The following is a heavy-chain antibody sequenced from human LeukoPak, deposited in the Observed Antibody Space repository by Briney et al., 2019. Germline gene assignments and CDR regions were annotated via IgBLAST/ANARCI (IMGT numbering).Heavy chain of an antibody. Sequence: PSETLSLTCAVYGGAFSGYYWSWIRQPPGKGLEWIGEINHSGSTNYNPSLKSRVTISVDTSKSQFSLKLSSVTAADTAVYYCARGFSSGWYLWGQGTLVTVSS. CDR2: INHSGST. D-gene: IGHD6-19*01. CDR1: GGAFSGYY. J-gene: IGHJ4*02. V-gene: IGHV4-34*01. CDR3: ARGFSSGWYL.